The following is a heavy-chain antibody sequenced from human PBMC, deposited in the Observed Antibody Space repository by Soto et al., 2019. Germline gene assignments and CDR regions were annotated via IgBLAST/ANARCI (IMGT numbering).Heavy chain of an antibody. CDR2: ISYDGSNK. CDR1: GFTFSSYG. Sequence: GGSLRLSCAASGFTFSSYGMHWVRQAPGKGLEWVAVISYDGSNKYYADSVKGRFTISRDNSKNTLYLQMNSLRAEDTAVYYCAKSLGELRGMAGMDVWGQGTTVTVSS. D-gene: IGHD1-26*01. CDR3: AKSLGELRGMAGMDV. J-gene: IGHJ6*02. V-gene: IGHV3-30*18.